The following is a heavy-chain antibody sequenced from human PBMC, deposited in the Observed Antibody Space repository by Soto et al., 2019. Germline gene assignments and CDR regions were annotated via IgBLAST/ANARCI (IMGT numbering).Heavy chain of an antibody. CDR1: GFNFDDYA. J-gene: IGHJ4*02. CDR2: ISWNSGNI. CDR3: ASSGYDLRDFFGY. V-gene: IGHV3-9*01. D-gene: IGHD5-12*01. Sequence: GGSLRLSFAASGFNFDDYAMHWVRPAPGKGLEWVSGISWNSGNIGYADSVKGRFTISRDNAKNSLYLQMNSLRTEDTALYYCASSGYDLRDFFGYWGQGTLVTAPQ.